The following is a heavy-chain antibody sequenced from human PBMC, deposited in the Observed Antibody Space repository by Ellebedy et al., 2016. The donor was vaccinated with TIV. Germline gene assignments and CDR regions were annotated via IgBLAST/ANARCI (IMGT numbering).Heavy chain of an antibody. CDR1: GFIFSSYG. CDR3: AKEAASRVVSDY. CDR2: ISYDGRNA. Sequence: GESLKISCAASGFIFSSYGIHWVRQTPGKGLEWVAVISYDGRNANYADSVKGRFTISRDNSKSTVYLQMNYVRTEDTALYVCAKEAASRVVSDYWGQGTLVTVSS. D-gene: IGHD6-25*01. V-gene: IGHV3-30*18. J-gene: IGHJ4*02.